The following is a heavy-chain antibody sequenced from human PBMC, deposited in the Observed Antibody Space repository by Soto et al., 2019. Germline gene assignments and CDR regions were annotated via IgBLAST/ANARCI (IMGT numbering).Heavy chain of an antibody. Sequence: QLQLQESGPGLVKPSETLSLTCTVSGGSISSSSYYWGWIRQTPGKGLEWIGSIYYSGSTYYNPSLKGRVTIPVDTSKCQFSLTLTSVTAADTAVYYCTCIFSGGYGYGFYYYGMDVWGQGTTVTVSS. D-gene: IGHD5-18*01. CDR1: GGSISSSSYY. V-gene: IGHV4-39*01. CDR2: IYYSGST. CDR3: TCIFSGGYGYGFYYYGMDV. J-gene: IGHJ6*02.